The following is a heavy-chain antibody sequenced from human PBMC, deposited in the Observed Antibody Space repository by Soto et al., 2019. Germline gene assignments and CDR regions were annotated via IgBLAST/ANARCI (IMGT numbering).Heavy chain of an antibody. D-gene: IGHD1-26*01. J-gene: IGHJ4*02. CDR2: IHYSGST. V-gene: IGHV4-30-4*01. Sequence: SETLSLTCTVSGGSISSCDYYWSWIRQPPGKGLDCIAYIHYSGSTYYNPSLKSRVTISVDTSKNQFSLKLSSVTAADTAVYYCARSRYSGSYFFDYWGQGILVTVSS. CDR3: ARSRYSGSYFFDY. CDR1: GGSISSCDYY.